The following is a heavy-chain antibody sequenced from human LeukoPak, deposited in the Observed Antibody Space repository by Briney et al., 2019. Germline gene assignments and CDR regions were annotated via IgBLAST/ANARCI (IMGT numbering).Heavy chain of an antibody. D-gene: IGHD6-19*01. V-gene: IGHV3-43*02. CDR2: ISGDCGNT. CDR1: GFTFDDYA. Sequence: GGSLRLSCAASGFTFDDYAMHWVRQAPEKGLEWVSLISGDCGNTYYADSVKGRFTISRDNSKNSLYLQMNSLRTEDTALYFCAKDPIAVAGTGWFDPWGQGTLVTVSS. J-gene: IGHJ5*02. CDR3: AKDPIAVAGTGWFDP.